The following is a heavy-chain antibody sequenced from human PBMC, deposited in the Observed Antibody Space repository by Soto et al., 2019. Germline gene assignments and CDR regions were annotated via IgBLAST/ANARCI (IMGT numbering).Heavy chain of an antibody. J-gene: IGHJ4*02. CDR2: ISYDGSNK. CDR3: AKDAPRYSGFDFSQ. D-gene: IGHD5-12*01. CDR1: GFSLSTYG. Sequence: PGGSLRLSCEAPGFSLSTYGMHWVRQAPGKGLEWVAVISYDGSNKYHADSVKGRFTISRDNSRNTLYLQMNSLRLDDTAVYYCAKDAPRYSGFDFSQWGQGTLVTVSS. V-gene: IGHV3-30*18.